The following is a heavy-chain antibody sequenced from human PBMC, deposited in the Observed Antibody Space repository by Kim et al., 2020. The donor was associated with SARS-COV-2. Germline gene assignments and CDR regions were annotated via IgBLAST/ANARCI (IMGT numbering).Heavy chain of an antibody. V-gene: IGHV1-69*13. CDR3: ASKRYDFWSGDGNDY. CDR1: GGTFSSYA. Sequence: SVKVSCKASGGTFSSYAISWVRQAPGQGLEWMGGIIPIFGTANYAQKFQGRVTITADESTSTAYMELSSLRSEDTAVYYCASKRYDFWSGDGNDYWGQGTLVTVSS. CDR2: IIPIFGTA. D-gene: IGHD3-3*01. J-gene: IGHJ4*02.